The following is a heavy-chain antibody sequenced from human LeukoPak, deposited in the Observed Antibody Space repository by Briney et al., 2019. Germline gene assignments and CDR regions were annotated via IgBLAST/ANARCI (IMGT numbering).Heavy chain of an antibody. CDR2: IQFDGSDE. D-gene: IGHD3-22*01. CDR1: GFSFRTYG. J-gene: IGHJ3*02. V-gene: IGHV3-30*02. CDR3: AKAKITLIVVANPNSGALDI. Sequence: GGSLRLSCAASGFSFRTYGMHWVRQAPGKGLEWVSFIQFDGSDEHYADSVKGRFTISRDNSKNTLYLQMNSLRAEDTALYYCAKAKITLIVVANPNSGALDIWGQGTMVTVSS.